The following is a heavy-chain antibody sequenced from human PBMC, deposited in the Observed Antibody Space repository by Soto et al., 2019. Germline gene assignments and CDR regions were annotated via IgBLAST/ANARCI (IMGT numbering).Heavy chain of an antibody. Sequence: PSETLSLTCAVSGGSISSGDYYWSWIRQPPGKGLEWIGYIYYSGSTYYNPSLKSRVTISVDTSKNQFSLKLSSVTAADTAVYYCARLYYYDSSGYPPGDYWGQGTLVTVSS. CDR1: GGSISSGDYY. J-gene: IGHJ4*02. V-gene: IGHV4-30-4*01. CDR2: IYYSGST. D-gene: IGHD3-22*01. CDR3: ARLYYYDSSGYPPGDY.